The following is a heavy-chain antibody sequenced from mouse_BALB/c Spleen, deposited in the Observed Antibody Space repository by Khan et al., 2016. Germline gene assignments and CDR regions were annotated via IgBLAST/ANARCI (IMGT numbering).Heavy chain of an antibody. V-gene: IGHV2-9*02. CDR2: IWAGGST. CDR3: ARDDQDFDAWFAS. J-gene: IGHJ3*01. Sequence: QVQLKESGPGLVAPSQSLSITCTVSGFSLTNSGVHWVRQPPRKGLDWLGVIWAGGSTDYNSALMSRLSITRDTTQNQVCLKMNSLQTDDTAMYYCARDDQDFDAWFASWGQGTLVTVSA. CDR1: GFSLTNSG.